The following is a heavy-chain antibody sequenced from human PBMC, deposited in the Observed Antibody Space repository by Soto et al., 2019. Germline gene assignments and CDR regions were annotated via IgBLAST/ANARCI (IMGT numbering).Heavy chain of an antibody. D-gene: IGHD5-12*01. CDR3: ASEDVATGLV. J-gene: IGHJ4*02. CDR1: GYTFTSYY. Sequence: ASVKVSCKASGYTFTSYYMHWVRQAPGQGLEWMGIINPSGGSTSYAQKFQGRVTMTRDTGTSTVYMELSSLSSEDTAVYYCASEDVATGLVWGPGSLVTVSS. V-gene: IGHV1-46*01. CDR2: INPSGGST.